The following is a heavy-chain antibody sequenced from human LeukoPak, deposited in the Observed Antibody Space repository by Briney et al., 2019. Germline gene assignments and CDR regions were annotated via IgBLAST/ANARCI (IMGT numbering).Heavy chain of an antibody. Sequence: ASVKVSCKASGYTFTSNYIHWVRQAPGQGLEWMGMIHPRDGSTSYAQKFQGRVTVTRDTSTSTVHMELSGLRSEDTAVYYCARDQEGFDYWGQGTLVTVSS. J-gene: IGHJ4*02. V-gene: IGHV1-46*01. CDR1: GYTFTSNY. CDR3: ARDQEGFDY. CDR2: IHPRDGST.